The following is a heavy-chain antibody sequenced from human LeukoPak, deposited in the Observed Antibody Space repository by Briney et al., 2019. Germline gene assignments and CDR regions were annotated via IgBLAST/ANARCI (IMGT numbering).Heavy chain of an antibody. CDR3: AKGTTYYDVLTGYGYPYYFDY. V-gene: IGHV3-23*01. D-gene: IGHD3-9*01. CDR1: GFTFNIYA. J-gene: IGHJ4*02. Sequence: PGGSLRLSCAASGFTFNIYAMSWVRQAPGEGLEWVSAISGSGGSTYYADSVKGRFTISRDNSKNTLYLQMNSLRAEDTAIYYCAKGTTYYDVLTGYGYPYYFDYWGQGTLVTVSS. CDR2: ISGSGGST.